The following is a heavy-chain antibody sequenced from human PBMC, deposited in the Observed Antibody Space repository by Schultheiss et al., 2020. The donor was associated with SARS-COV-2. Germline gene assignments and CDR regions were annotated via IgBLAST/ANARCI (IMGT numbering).Heavy chain of an antibody. Sequence: GGSLRLSCTASGFTFGDYAMSWVRQAPGKGLEWVSAISGSGGSTYYADSVKGRFTISRDNAKNTLYLQMNSLRAEDTAVYYCARDYYDSSGSPWFDPWGQGTLVTVSS. CDR1: GFTFGDYA. J-gene: IGHJ5*02. D-gene: IGHD3-22*01. CDR2: ISGSGGST. CDR3: ARDYYDSSGSPWFDP. V-gene: IGHV3-23*01.